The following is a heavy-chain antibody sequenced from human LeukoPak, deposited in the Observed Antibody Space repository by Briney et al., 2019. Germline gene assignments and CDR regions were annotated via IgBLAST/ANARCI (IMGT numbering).Heavy chain of an antibody. CDR2: INHSGST. Sequence: SETLSLTCPVYGGSFSGYYWSWIRQPPGKGREWIGEINHSGSTNYNPSLKSRVTISVDTPKNHFSLKLSSKTAADTAGYCRARARGRGYSYGYYFDYWGERTLGTVSS. D-gene: IGHD5-18*01. CDR1: GGSFSGYY. J-gene: IGHJ4*02. V-gene: IGHV4-34*01. CDR3: ARARGRGYSYGYYFDY.